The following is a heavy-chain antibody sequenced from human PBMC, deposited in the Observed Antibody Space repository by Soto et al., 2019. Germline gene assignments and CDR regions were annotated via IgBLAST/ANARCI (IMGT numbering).Heavy chain of an antibody. CDR3: ARGPYYYDILTGYTLQDFDY. J-gene: IGHJ4*02. CDR1: GFMFTNHG. D-gene: IGHD3-9*01. CDR2: IWSDGNKR. V-gene: IGHV3-33*01. Sequence: GGSLRLSCAASGFMFTNHGMHLVRQATGKGLEWVAVIWSDGNKRYYADSVKGRFTISRDNSKNTLYLQMNSLRAEDTAVYYCARGPYYYDILTGYTLQDFDYWGQGTLVTVSS.